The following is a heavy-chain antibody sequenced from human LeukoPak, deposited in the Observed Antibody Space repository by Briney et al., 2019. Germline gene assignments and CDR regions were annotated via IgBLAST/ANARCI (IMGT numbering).Heavy chain of an antibody. Sequence: SETLTLTCTVSGGSISSSSYYWSWIRQPPGKGLEWIGYIYYSGSTNYNPSLKSRVTISVDTSKNQFSLKLSSVTAADTAVYYCARLIGESRPKYYYGSGSYYFDYWGQGTLVTVSS. J-gene: IGHJ4*02. D-gene: IGHD3-10*01. CDR3: ARLIGESRPKYYYGSGSYYFDY. V-gene: IGHV4-61*01. CDR1: GGSISSSSYY. CDR2: IYYSGST.